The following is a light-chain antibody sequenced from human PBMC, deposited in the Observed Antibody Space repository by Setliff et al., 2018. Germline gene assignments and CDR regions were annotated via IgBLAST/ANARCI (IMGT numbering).Light chain of an antibody. CDR1: TRSVATTHY. Sequence: AVVTQEPSLTVSPGGTVTLTCGSSTRSVATTHYPYWFQQKPGQAPRTLIFDTNNKHSWTPARFSGSLLGGKAALTLSGAQPEDEADYYCLLHYSGALWMFGGGTK. J-gene: IGLJ3*02. CDR3: LLHYSGALWM. V-gene: IGLV7-46*01. CDR2: DTN.